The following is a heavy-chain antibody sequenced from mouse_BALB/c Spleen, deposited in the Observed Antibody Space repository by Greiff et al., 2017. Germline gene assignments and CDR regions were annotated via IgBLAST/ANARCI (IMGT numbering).Heavy chain of an antibody. J-gene: IGHJ2*01. CDR3: GREGEELLRLRGLGYFDY. V-gene: IGHV1-37*01. D-gene: IGHD1-2*01. Sequence: EVQLVESGPELVKPGASVKISCKASGYSFTGYFMNWVKQSHGKSLEWIGRINPYNGDTFYNQKFKGKATLTVDKSSSTAHMELLSLTSEDSAVYYCGREGEELLRLRGLGYFDYWGQGTTLTVSS. CDR2: INPYNGDT. CDR1: GYSFTGYF.